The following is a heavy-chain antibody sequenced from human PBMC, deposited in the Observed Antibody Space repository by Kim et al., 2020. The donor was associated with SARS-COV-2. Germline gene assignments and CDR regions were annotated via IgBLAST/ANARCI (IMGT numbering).Heavy chain of an antibody. D-gene: IGHD6-13*01. V-gene: IGHV3-21*01. CDR1: GFTFSSYS. J-gene: IGHJ5*02. CDR2: ISSSSSYI. CDR3: ARDDWGTLAAAGDRVP. Sequence: GGSLRLSCAASGFTFSSYSMNWVRQAPGKGLEWVSSISSSSSYIYYADSVKGRFTISRDNAKNSLYLQMNSLRAEDTAVYYCARDDWGTLAAAGDRVPWGQGTLVTVSS.